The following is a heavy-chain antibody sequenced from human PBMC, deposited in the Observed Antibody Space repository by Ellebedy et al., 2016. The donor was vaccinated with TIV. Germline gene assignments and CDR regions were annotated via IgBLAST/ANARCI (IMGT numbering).Heavy chain of an antibody. CDR3: ARDRCGGDCFSAYYYYGMDV. Sequence: ASVKVSCKASGYTFTGYYMHWVRQAPGQGLEWMGWINPNSGGTNSAQKFQGWVTMTRDTSISTAYMELSRLTYDDTAVYYCARDRCGGDCFSAYYYYGMDVWGQGTTVTVSS. D-gene: IGHD2-21*02. V-gene: IGHV1-2*04. CDR2: INPNSGGT. CDR1: GYTFTGYY. J-gene: IGHJ6*02.